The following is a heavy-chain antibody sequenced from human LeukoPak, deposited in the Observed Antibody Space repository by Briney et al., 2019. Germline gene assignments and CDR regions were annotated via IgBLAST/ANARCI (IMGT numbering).Heavy chain of an antibody. D-gene: IGHD2-15*01. CDR2: INHSGNT. Sequence: PSETLCLTCAVYGGSFSGYYWSWIRQPLGKGLEWIGQINHSGNTNYNPSLKSRVTMSVDTSKNQFSPKLSSVTGADTAVYYCARALNPLPGTYYFDYWGQGTLVTVSS. J-gene: IGHJ4*02. V-gene: IGHV4-34*01. CDR1: GGSFSGYY. CDR3: ARALNPLPGTYYFDY.